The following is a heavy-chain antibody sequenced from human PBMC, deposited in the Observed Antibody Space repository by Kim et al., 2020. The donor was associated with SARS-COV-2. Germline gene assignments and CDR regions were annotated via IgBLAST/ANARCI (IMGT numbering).Heavy chain of an antibody. CDR2: IYYSGST. D-gene: IGHD3-10*01. V-gene: IGHV4-59*13. Sequence: SETLSLTCTVSGGSISSYYWSWIRQPPGKGLEWIGYIYYSGSTNYNPSLKSRVTISVDTSKNQFSLKLSSVTAADTAVYYCAREVGRGSGSYWLRNWFDPWGQGTLVTVSS. CDR3: AREVGRGSGSYWLRNWFDP. CDR1: GGSISSYY. J-gene: IGHJ5*02.